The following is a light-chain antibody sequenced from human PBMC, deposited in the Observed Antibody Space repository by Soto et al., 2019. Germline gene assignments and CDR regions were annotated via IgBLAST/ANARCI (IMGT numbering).Light chain of an antibody. CDR3: SSYTSSSPSVV. CDR1: SSDVGTYNY. CDR2: DVS. Sequence: QSALTQPASVSGSPGQSITISCTGTSSDVGTYNYVSWYQQHPGKAPKLMIYDVSYRPSGVSDRFSGSKSGNTASLTISGLQAEDEADYYCSSYTSSSPSVVFGGGTKLTVL. V-gene: IGLV2-14*01. J-gene: IGLJ2*01.